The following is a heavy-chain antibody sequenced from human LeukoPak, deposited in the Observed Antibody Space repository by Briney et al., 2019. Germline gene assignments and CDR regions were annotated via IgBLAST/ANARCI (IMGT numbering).Heavy chain of an antibody. D-gene: IGHD1-26*01. J-gene: IGHJ5*02. V-gene: IGHV4-34*01. Sequence: PSETLSLTCAVYGGSFSGYYWSWIRQPPGKGLEWIGEMNHSGSTNYNPSLKSRVTISVDTSKNQFSLKLSSVTAADTAVYYCARDRANNWFDPWGQGTLVTVSS. CDR3: ARDRANNWFDP. CDR2: MNHSGST. CDR1: GGSFSGYY.